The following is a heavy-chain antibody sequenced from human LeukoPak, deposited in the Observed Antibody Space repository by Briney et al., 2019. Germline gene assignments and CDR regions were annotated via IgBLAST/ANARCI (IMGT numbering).Heavy chain of an antibody. CDR2: ISAYNGNT. D-gene: IGHD6-19*01. CDR3: ARDSGSGWYMYNWFDP. J-gene: IGHJ5*02. CDR1: GGTFSSYA. Sequence: GGPVKVSCKASGGTFSSYAISWVRQAPGQGLEWMGWISAYNGNTNYAQKLQGRVTMTTDTSTSTAYMELRSLRSDDTAVYYCARDSGSGWYMYNWFDPWGQGTLVTVSS. V-gene: IGHV1-18*01.